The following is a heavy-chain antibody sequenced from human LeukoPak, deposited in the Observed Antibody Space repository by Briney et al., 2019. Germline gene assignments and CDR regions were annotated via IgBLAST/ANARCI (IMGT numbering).Heavy chain of an antibody. CDR2: IYYSGST. CDR1: GGSIGSYY. D-gene: IGHD2-15*01. Sequence: PSETLSLTCTVSGGSIGSYYWSWIRQPPGKGLEWIGYIYYSGSTNYNPSLKSRVTISVDTSKNQFSLKLSSVTAADTAVYYCARRLNVVVVAATSDAFDIWGQGTMVTVSS. J-gene: IGHJ3*02. V-gene: IGHV4-59*08. CDR3: ARRLNVVVVAATSDAFDI.